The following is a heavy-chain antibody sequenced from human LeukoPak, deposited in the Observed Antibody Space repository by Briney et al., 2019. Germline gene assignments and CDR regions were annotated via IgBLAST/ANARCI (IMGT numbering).Heavy chain of an antibody. D-gene: IGHD1-26*01. Sequence: SVKVSCKASGGTFSSYAISWVRQAPGQGLEWMGGIIPIFGTANCAQKFQGRVTITTDESTSTAYMELSSLRSEDTAVYYCATGGSYYRDYFDYWGQGTLVTVSS. J-gene: IGHJ4*02. CDR1: GGTFSSYA. V-gene: IGHV1-69*05. CDR3: ATGGSYYRDYFDY. CDR2: IIPIFGTA.